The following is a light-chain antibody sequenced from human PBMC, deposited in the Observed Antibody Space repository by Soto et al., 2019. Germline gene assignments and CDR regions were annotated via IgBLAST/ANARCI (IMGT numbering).Light chain of an antibody. CDR3: QTWGTGSWV. CDR1: SGHSSYA. CDR2: FNSDGSH. V-gene: IGLV4-69*01. J-gene: IGLJ3*02. Sequence: QSVLTQSPSASASLGASVKLTCTLSSGHSSYAIAWHQQQPEKGPRYLMKFNSDGSHSKGDGIPDRFSGSSSGAERYLTISSLQSDDEADYYCQTWGTGSWVFGGGTQLTVL.